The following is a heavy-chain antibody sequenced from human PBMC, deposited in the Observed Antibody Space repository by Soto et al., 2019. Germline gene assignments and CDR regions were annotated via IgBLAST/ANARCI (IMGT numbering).Heavy chain of an antibody. J-gene: IGHJ6*02. CDR2: IYDSGNT. CDR3: ARGGGKYYYESSGHSNHAMDV. V-gene: IGHV4-59*01. Sequence: ETLSPTCTVAGGPIRSYCWSWVRQPAGKGLGWIGYIYDSGNTDYNPSLKRRVTISVETSKNQFSLKLSAVTPTEPAVYYCARGGGKYYYESSGHSNHAMDVWGQGATVTVSS. D-gene: IGHD3-22*01. CDR1: GGPIRSYC.